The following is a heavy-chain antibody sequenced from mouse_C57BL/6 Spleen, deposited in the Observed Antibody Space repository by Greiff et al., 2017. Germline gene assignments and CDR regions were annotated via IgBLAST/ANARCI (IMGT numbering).Heavy chain of an antibody. Sequence: VKLQESGAELVRPGASVTLSCKASGYTFTDYEMHWVKQTPVHGLEWIGAIDPETGGTAYNQKFKGKAILTADKSSSTAYMELRSLTSEDSAVYYCTRPITTVAPMDYWGQGTSVTVSS. CDR3: TRPITTVAPMDY. D-gene: IGHD1-1*01. CDR2: IDPETGGT. V-gene: IGHV1-15*01. J-gene: IGHJ4*01. CDR1: GYTFTDYE.